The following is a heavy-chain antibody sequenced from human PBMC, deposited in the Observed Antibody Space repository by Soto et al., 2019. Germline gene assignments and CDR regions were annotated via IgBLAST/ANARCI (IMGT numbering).Heavy chain of an antibody. CDR1: GGSISSGGYY. D-gene: IGHD4-4*01. CDR2: IYYSGST. CDR3: GRGRGFGTTVRPFDY. Sequence: QVQLQESGPGLVKPSQTLSLTCTVSGGSISSGGYYWSWIRQHPGKGLEWIGYIYYSGSTYYNPSLKSRVTISVDTSKNQFSLKLSSVTAADTAVYYCGRGRGFGTTVRPFDYWGQGALVTVSS. V-gene: IGHV4-31*03. J-gene: IGHJ4*02.